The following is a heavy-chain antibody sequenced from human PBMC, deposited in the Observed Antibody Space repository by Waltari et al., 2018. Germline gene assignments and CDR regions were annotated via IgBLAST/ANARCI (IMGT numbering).Heavy chain of an antibody. CDR2: INPNSGGT. CDR1: GYTFTGYY. V-gene: IGHV1-2*06. CDR3: ARGSSGWYAFDI. Sequence: QVQLVQSGAEVKKPGASVKVSCKASGYTFTGYYMHWVRQAPGQGLEWMGRINPNSGGTNYAQKVQGRVTMTRDTSISTAYMELSRLRSDDTAVYYCARGSSGWYAFDIWGQGTMVTVSS. D-gene: IGHD6-19*01. J-gene: IGHJ3*02.